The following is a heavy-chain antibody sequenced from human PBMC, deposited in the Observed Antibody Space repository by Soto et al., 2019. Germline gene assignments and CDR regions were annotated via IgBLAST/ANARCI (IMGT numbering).Heavy chain of an antibody. D-gene: IGHD3-16*02. CDR1: GYTFTSYY. V-gene: IGHV1-46*03. Sequence: ASVKVSCKASGYTFTSYYMHWVRQAPGQGLEWMGIINPSGGSTSYAQKFQGRVTMTRDTSTSTVYMELSSLRSEDTAVYYCATASLLLWERKVIDFFYYWGRGTLVTVSA. J-gene: IGHJ4*01. CDR2: INPSGGST. CDR3: ATASLLLWERKVIDFFYY.